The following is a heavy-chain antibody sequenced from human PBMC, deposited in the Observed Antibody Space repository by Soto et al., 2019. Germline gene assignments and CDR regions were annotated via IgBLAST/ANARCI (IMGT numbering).Heavy chain of an antibody. D-gene: IGHD3-3*01. V-gene: IGHV4-31*03. J-gene: IGHJ6*03. CDR1: GGSISSGGYY. CDR2: IYYSGST. CDR3: ARQGSSGFLEWLYMDV. Sequence: SETLSLTCTVSGGSISSGGYYWSWIRQHPGKGLEWIGYIYYSGSTYYNPSLKSRVTISVDTSKNQFSLKLSSVTAADTAVYYCARQGSSGFLEWLYMDVWGKGTTVT.